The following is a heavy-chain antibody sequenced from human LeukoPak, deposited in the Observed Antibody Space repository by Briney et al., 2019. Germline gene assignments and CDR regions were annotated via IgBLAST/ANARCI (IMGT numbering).Heavy chain of an antibody. CDR3: ARLVAGTGDAFDI. D-gene: IGHD6-19*01. Sequence: GESLKISCKGSGYSFINYWIGWVRQMPGKGLEWMGIIYPGDSDTRYSPSFQGQVTISADRSISTAYLQWSSLKASDTAMYCCARLVAGTGDAFDIWGQGTMVTVSS. CDR1: GYSFINYW. CDR2: IYPGDSDT. V-gene: IGHV5-51*01. J-gene: IGHJ3*02.